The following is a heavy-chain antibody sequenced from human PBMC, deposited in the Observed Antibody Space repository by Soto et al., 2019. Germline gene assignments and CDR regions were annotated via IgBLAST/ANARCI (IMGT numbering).Heavy chain of an antibody. D-gene: IGHD3-10*01. CDR1: GFTFSSYG. J-gene: IGHJ3*02. V-gene: IGHV3-33*01. CDR2: IWYDGSNK. CDR3: AIEGKLWFGELLESGAFDI. Sequence: QVQLVESGGGVVQPGRSLRLSCAASGFTFSSYGMHWVRQAPGKGLEWVAVIWYDGSNKYYADSVKGRFTISRDNSKNTLYLQMNSLRAEDTAVYYCAIEGKLWFGELLESGAFDIWGQGTMVTVSS.